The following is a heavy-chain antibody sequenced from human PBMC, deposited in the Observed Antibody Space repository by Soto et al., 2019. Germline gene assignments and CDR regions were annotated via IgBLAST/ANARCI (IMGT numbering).Heavy chain of an antibody. CDR3: AKDLGAAGAFDF. D-gene: IGHD6-13*01. Sequence: EVQLLESGGGLVQPGGSLRLSCAASGFDFRAYAMSWVRQAPGKGLEWVSAVTGRGATTDYADSVKGRFTSSRDNSKNMLYLQMNSLRTEDTAVYYCAKDLGAAGAFDFWGQGTLVTVSS. CDR2: VTGRGATT. V-gene: IGHV3-23*01. CDR1: GFDFRAYA. J-gene: IGHJ4*02.